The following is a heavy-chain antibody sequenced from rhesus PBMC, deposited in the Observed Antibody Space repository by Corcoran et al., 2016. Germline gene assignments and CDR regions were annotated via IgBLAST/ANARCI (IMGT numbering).Heavy chain of an antibody. CDR2: FSGSGGST. V-gene: IGHV4-173*01. J-gene: IGHJ5-2*02. Sequence: QLQLQESGPGLVKPSELLSLTCPVSGGPLSRNYCSWIRHPPGQGPDAIGRFSGSGGSTDYNPPLKSRVISSTGTSKIQFALKLSSVTAADTAVYYCARVRPYRSYSSWPQYNSLDVWGRGVLVTVSS. CDR1: GGPLSRNY. D-gene: IGHD6-13*01. CDR3: ARVRPYRSYSSWPQYNSLDV.